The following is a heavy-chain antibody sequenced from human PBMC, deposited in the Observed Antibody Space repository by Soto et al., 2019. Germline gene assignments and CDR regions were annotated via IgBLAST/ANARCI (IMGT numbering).Heavy chain of an antibody. V-gene: IGHV3-23*01. CDR2: ISGSGGST. D-gene: IGHD3-16*01. Sequence: GGSLRLSCAASGFTFSSYAMSWVRQAPGKGLEWVSAISGSGGSTYYADSVKGRFTISRDNSHNTLYLQVHSLTAEETAVYYCEKDSRAGGNSAFYFDFWGQGAQVTVSS. CDR3: EKDSRAGGNSAFYFDF. CDR1: GFTFSSYA. J-gene: IGHJ4*02.